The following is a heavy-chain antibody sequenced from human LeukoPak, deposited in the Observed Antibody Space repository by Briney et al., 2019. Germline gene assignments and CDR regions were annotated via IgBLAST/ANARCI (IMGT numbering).Heavy chain of an antibody. Sequence: ASVKVSCKASGYTFTGYYMHWVRQAPGQGLEWMGWISPNSGGTNYAQKFQGRVTMTRDTSISTAHMELSRLRSDDTAVYYCARDSSMVATLDYFDYWGQGTLVTVSS. CDR3: ARDSSMVATLDYFDY. CDR1: GYTFTGYY. V-gene: IGHV1-2*02. J-gene: IGHJ4*02. CDR2: ISPNSGGT. D-gene: IGHD5-12*01.